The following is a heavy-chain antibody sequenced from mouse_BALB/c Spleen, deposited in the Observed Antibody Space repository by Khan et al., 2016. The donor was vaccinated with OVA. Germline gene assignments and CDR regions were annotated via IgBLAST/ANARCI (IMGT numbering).Heavy chain of an antibody. CDR2: INPSTGYT. J-gene: IGHJ3*01. CDR1: GYTFTKYW. CDR3: VNHGSSSAWFTY. D-gene: IGHD1-1*01. V-gene: IGHV1-7*01. Sequence: QVQLKESGAELAKPGASGKMSCKASGYTFTKYWMHWVKQRPGQGLEWIGYINPSTGYTEYNQKFKDKATLTADKSSSTAYMQLSSLTSEDSAVYYCVNHGSSSAWFTYWGQGTLVTVSA.